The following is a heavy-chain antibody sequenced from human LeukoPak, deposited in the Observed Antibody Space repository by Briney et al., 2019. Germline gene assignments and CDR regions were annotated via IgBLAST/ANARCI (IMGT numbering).Heavy chain of an antibody. CDR3: AKDWRYASSWYSDGMDV. V-gene: IGHV3-30*18. Sequence: QAGGSLRLSCAASGFSFSTYGMHWVRQAPGQGLEWVAVISYDGSDKYYADSMKGRFTISRDDSKNTVHLQMNSLRPEDTAVYFCAKDWRYASSWYSDGMDVWGQGTTVTVSS. D-gene: IGHD6-13*01. CDR2: ISYDGSDK. CDR1: GFSFSTYG. J-gene: IGHJ6*02.